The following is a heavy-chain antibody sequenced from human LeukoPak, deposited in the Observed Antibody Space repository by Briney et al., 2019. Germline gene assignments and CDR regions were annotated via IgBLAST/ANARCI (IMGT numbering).Heavy chain of an antibody. J-gene: IGHJ3*02. Sequence: ASVKVSCKASGYTFTRYGISWVRQAPGQGLEWMGWINPNNGNTNYVQKLQGRVTMTTDTSTSTAYVELRSLRSDDTAVYYCARVGYDSSGRHRYAFDIWGQGTMVTVSS. CDR2: INPNNGNT. V-gene: IGHV1-18*01. CDR3: ARVGYDSSGRHRYAFDI. D-gene: IGHD3-22*01. CDR1: GYTFTRYG.